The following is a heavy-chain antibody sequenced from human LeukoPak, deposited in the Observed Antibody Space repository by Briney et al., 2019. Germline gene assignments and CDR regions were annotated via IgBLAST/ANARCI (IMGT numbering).Heavy chain of an antibody. CDR2: INPNAGTT. D-gene: IGHD3-9*01. CDR3: ARDLSGGKLRYFDWLPPDY. Sequence: ASVKVSCKASGYTFTSYYMHWVRPAPGQGLEWMGIINPNAGTTSYAQKFQGRVTVTRDTSTSTVYMELSSLRSEDTAVYYCARDLSGGKLRYFDWLPPDYWGQGTLVTVSS. CDR1: GYTFTSYY. J-gene: IGHJ4*02. V-gene: IGHV1-46*01.